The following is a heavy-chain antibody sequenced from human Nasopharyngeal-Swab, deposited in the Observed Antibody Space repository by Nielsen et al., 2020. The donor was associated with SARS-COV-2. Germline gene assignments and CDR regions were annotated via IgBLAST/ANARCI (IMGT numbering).Heavy chain of an antibody. J-gene: IGHJ4*02. Sequence: GGSLRLSCKVSGYSFIDYWIGWVRQMPGRGLEWMGIIYPGDSDTRYNPSFQGQVTISADNSISTAYLQWGSLKASDSAMYYCARPLAAGSYYFDYWGQGTLVTVSS. D-gene: IGHD6-19*01. V-gene: IGHV5-51*01. CDR2: IYPGDSDT. CDR1: GYSFIDYW. CDR3: ARPLAAGSYYFDY.